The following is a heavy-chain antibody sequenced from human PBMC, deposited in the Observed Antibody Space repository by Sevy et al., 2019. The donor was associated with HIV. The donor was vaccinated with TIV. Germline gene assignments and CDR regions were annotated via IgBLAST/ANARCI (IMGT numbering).Heavy chain of an antibody. V-gene: IGHV4-59*01. CDR3: ARVKVDDFWSGYYYFDY. CDR2: IYYSGST. CDR1: GGSISSYY. Sequence: SETLSLTCTVSGGSISSYYWSCIRQPPGKGLEWIGYIYYSGSTNYNPSLKSRVTISVDTSKNQFSLKLSSVTAADTAVYYCARVKVDDFWSGYYYFDYWGQGTLVTVSS. D-gene: IGHD3-3*01. J-gene: IGHJ4*02.